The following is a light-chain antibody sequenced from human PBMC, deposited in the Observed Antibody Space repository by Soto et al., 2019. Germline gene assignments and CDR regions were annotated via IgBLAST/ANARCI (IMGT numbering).Light chain of an antibody. V-gene: IGLV2-14*01. CDR3: SSYTTSGTPV. J-gene: IGLJ3*02. Sequence: QSALTQPASVSGSPGQTITISCTGTSSDVGGYNYLSWYQQHPGKAPKVMIYDVSNRPSGVSNRFSGSKSGNTASLTISGLQAEDAADYFCSSYTTSGTPVFGGGTKVTVL. CDR2: DVS. CDR1: SSDVGGYNY.